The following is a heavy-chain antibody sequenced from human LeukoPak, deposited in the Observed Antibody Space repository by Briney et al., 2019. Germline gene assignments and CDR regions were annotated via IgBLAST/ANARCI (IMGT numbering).Heavy chain of an antibody. J-gene: IGHJ4*02. V-gene: IGHV3-33*01. Sequence: GGSLRLSCAASGFTFSSYGMHWVRQAPGKGLEWVAVIWYDGSNKYYADSVKGRFTISRDNSKNTLYLQMNSLRAEDTAVYYCARDRDSYGYGLYYSDYWGQGTPVTVSS. D-gene: IGHD5-18*01. CDR2: IWYDGSNK. CDR3: ARDRDSYGYGLYYSDY. CDR1: GFTFSSYG.